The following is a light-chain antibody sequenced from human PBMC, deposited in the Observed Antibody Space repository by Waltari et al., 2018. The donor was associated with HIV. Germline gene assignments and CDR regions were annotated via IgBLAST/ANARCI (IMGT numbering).Light chain of an antibody. CDR3: HQYHSIPRT. CDR2: WAA. V-gene: IGKV4-1*01. CDR1: QSVLYSSNNKYS. J-gene: IGKJ2*01. Sequence: DIVMTQYPDSLAVSLGEMSSISCRSSQSVLYSSNNKYSLAWFQQKPGQPPKLLMYWAATRESGVPDRFTGSGSGTDFTLTISSLQAEDVAVYYCHQYHSIPRTFGQGNKLEIK.